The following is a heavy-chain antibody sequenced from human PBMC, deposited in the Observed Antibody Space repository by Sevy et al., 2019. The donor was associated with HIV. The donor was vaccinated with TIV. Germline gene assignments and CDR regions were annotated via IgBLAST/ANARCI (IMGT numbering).Heavy chain of an antibody. Sequence: GGSLRLSCAASGFTFSNFEMNWVRQAPGKGLEWISYITSSGSTIYYADSVQGRFTISRDNDKNSLFLQMNSLSAEDTAVYYCARATYYYDSSGPYYFDYWGQGTLVTVSS. D-gene: IGHD3-22*01. V-gene: IGHV3-48*03. CDR2: ITSSGSTI. CDR1: GFTFSNFE. CDR3: ARATYYYDSSGPYYFDY. J-gene: IGHJ4*02.